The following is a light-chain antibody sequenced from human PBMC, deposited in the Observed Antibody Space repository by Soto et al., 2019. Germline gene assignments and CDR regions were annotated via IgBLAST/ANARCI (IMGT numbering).Light chain of an antibody. CDR2: TAS. J-gene: IGKJ1*01. CDR3: QKYDSVPWS. CDR1: QGIGKN. Sequence: DIQMTRSPSSLSTSVGDTVTITCRASQGIGKNLAWYQQKPGKVPKVLIYTASTLHSGVPSRFSGSGSGTDFTLTINSLQPEDVATYFCQKYDSVPWSFGQGTRVEI. V-gene: IGKV1-27*01.